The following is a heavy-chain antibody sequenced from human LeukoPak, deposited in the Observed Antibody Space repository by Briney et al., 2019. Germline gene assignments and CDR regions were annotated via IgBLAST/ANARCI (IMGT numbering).Heavy chain of an antibody. V-gene: IGHV3-21*04. CDR1: GFTFSSYS. D-gene: IGHD6-13*01. CDR3: ASVIAADGDDY. CDR2: ISSSSSYI. Sequence: PGGPLRLSCAASGFTFSSYSMNWVRQAPGKGLEWVSSISSSSSYIYYADSVKGRFTTSRDNSKNTLYLQMNSLRAEDTAVYYCASVIAADGDDYWGQGTLVTVSS. J-gene: IGHJ4*02.